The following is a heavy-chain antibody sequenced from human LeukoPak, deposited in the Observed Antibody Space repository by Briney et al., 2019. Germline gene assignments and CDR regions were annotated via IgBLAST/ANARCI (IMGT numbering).Heavy chain of an antibody. CDR3: ARVRIVQQPYDY. D-gene: IGHD6-13*01. J-gene: IGHJ4*02. Sequence: VASVKVSRKASGYTFSSYGISWVRQAPGQGLERMGWISAYNGNTNYAQKLQGRVTMTTDTSTSTAYMELRSLRSDDTAVYYCARVRIVQQPYDYWGQGTLVTVSS. CDR1: GYTFSSYG. V-gene: IGHV1-18*01. CDR2: ISAYNGNT.